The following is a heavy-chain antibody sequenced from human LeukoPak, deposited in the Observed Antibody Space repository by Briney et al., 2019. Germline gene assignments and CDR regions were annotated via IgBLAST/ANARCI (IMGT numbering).Heavy chain of an antibody. CDR3: ARDSHFQTSRGYSFDY. V-gene: IGHV3-48*02. Sequence: GGSLRLSCAASGFTFSSYSMNWVRQAPGKGLEWVSYISSGSITIYYADSVRGRFTISRDNAKNSLYLQMNSLRDEDTAVYYCARDSHFQTSRGYSFDYWGQGTLVTVSS. D-gene: IGHD3-22*01. J-gene: IGHJ4*02. CDR2: ISSGSITI. CDR1: GFTFSSYS.